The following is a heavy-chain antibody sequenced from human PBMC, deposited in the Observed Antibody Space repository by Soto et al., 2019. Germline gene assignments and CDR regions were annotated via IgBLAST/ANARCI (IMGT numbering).Heavy chain of an antibody. Sequence: VQLVESGGGLVQPGRSLRLSCAASGFTFDDYAMHWVRQAPGKGLEWVSGISWNSGSIGYADSVKGRFTISRDNAKNSLYLQMNSLRAEDTALYYCAKDRQWELHVLDYWGQGTLVTVSS. V-gene: IGHV3-9*01. J-gene: IGHJ4*02. CDR2: ISWNSGSI. CDR3: AKDRQWELHVLDY. CDR1: GFTFDDYA. D-gene: IGHD1-26*01.